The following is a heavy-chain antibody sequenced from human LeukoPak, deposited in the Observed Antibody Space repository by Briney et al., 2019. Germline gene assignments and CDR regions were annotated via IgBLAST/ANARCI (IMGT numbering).Heavy chain of an antibody. D-gene: IGHD3-9*01. V-gene: IGHV7-4-1*02. CDR1: GYTFTSYG. CDR3: ARDYRAIYDILTGFTDAFDI. CDR2: INTNTGNP. J-gene: IGHJ3*02. Sequence: ASVKVSCKASGYTFTSYGISWVRQAPGQGLEWMGWINTNTGNPTYAQGFTGRFVFSLDTSVSTAYLQISSLKAEDTAVYYCARDYRAIYDILTGFTDAFDIWGQGTMVTVSS.